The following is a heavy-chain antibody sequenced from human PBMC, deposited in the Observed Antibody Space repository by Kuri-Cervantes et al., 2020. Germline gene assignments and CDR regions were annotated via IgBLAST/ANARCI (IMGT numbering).Heavy chain of an antibody. CDR1: GGSFSGYY. CDR3: ARGTPVGDAFDT. D-gene: IGHD1-26*01. J-gene: IGHJ3*02. Sequence: SETLSLTCAVYGGSFSGYYWSWIRQAPGKGLEWIGYIYYTGSTNYNPSFKSRVTISVDTSKSQFSLKLSSVIAADTAVYYCARGTPVGDAFDTWGQGTMVTVSS. CDR2: IYYTGST. V-gene: IGHV4-59*08.